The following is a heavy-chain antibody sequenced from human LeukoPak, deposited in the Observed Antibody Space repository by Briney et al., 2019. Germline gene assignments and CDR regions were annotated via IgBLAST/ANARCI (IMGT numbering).Heavy chain of an antibody. D-gene: IGHD2-21*02. V-gene: IGHV3-7*03. CDR1: GFTLSSYW. Sequence: GGSLRLSCAASGFTLSSYWMNWVRQAPGKGLEWVANIRQDGSEKYYVDSVKGRFTISRDNSKNTLYLQMNSLRAEDTAVYYCARHRVVVTAIPTDYFDYWGQGTLVTVSS. CDR3: ARHRVVVTAIPTDYFDY. CDR2: IRQDGSEK. J-gene: IGHJ4*02.